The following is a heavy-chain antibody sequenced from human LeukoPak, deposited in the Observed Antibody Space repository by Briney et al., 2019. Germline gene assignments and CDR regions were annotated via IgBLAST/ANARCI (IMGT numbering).Heavy chain of an antibody. Sequence: PGGSLRLPCAASGFTFSSYAMSWVRQAPGKGLEWVSGISGSGDNTYYADSVKGRFTISRDNSKNTLYVQVNSLGTEDTAAYYCAKGSYYDSSGSFHSDYWGQGTLVTVSS. D-gene: IGHD3-22*01. CDR2: ISGSGDNT. CDR1: GFTFSSYA. CDR3: AKGSYYDSSGSFHSDY. V-gene: IGHV3-23*01. J-gene: IGHJ4*02.